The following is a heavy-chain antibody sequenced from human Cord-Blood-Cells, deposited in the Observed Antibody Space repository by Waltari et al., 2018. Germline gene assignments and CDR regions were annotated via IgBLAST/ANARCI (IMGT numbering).Heavy chain of an antibody. CDR1: GYTLTELS. J-gene: IGHJ4*02. CDR2: FNPEDVET. Sequence: QVQLVQSGAEVKKPGASVKVSCKVSGYTLTELSMHWVRQAPGKGLEWMGGFNPEDVETIYSQKFQGRVTMTEDTSTDTAYMELSSLRSEDTAVYYCATGRVSIAARPNYFDYWGQGTLVTVSS. CDR3: ATGRVSIAARPNYFDY. V-gene: IGHV1-24*01. D-gene: IGHD6-6*01.